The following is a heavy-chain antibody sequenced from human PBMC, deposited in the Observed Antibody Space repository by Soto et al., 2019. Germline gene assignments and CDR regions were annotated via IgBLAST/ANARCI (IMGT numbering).Heavy chain of an antibody. CDR1: GFTFSDYA. Sequence: QVQLVESGGGVVQPGRSLRLACAASGFTFSDYAMHWVRQAPGKGLEWVAVISNDGSKTYYADSVKGRFTISRDNSENTLYLEMSSLRAEDTTVYQCAKDGHARRTTTVTTGFFDYWGQGILVAVSS. J-gene: IGHJ4*02. D-gene: IGHD4-17*01. CDR2: ISNDGSKT. CDR3: AKDGHARRTTTVTTGFFDY. V-gene: IGHV3-30-3*01.